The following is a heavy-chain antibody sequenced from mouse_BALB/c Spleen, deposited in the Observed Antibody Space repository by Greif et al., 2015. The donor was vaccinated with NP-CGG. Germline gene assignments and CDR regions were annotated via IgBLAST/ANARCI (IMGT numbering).Heavy chain of an antibody. CDR1: GFTFSSFG. V-gene: IGHV5-17*02. Sequence: EVNVVESGGGLVQPGGSRKLSCAASGFTFSSFGMHWGRQAPEKGLEWVAYISSGSSTIYHADTVKGRFTISRDNPKNTLFLQMTSLRSEDTAMYYCARPYFDYWGQGTTLTVSS. CDR3: ARPYFDY. CDR2: ISSGSSTI. J-gene: IGHJ2*01.